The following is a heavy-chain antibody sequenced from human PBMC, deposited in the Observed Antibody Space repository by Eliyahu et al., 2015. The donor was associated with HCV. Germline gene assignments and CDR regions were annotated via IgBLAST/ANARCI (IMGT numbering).Heavy chain of an antibody. CDR3: VTDLEDFWXGFXRGLGY. CDR1: GXXFXDAW. J-gene: IGHJ4*02. D-gene: IGHD3-3*01. Sequence: EVQLVESGGGLVKPGGSLRLSGAASGXXFXDAWMNWVRQAPGKGLEWVGRVKSKSXGGTADYAAPVKGRFTISRDDVKSTLYLHLTSLKTDDTAVYYCVTDLEDFWXGFXRGLGYWGQGTLVAVSS. CDR2: VKSKSXGGTA. V-gene: IGHV3-15*01.